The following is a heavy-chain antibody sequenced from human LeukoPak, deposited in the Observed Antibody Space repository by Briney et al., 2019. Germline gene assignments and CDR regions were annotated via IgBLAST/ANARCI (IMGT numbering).Heavy chain of an antibody. Sequence: PGGSLRLSCAASGFTFSSYAMHWVRQAPGQGLEGGAFIGYDGSSKYYADSVKGGFTIYRDNSKNTLYLQMNSLRAEDTAVYYCAKPQNFDWLGYWGQGTLVTVSS. V-gene: IGHV3-30*02. J-gene: IGHJ4*02. CDR1: GFTFSSYA. CDR2: IGYDGSSK. D-gene: IGHD3-9*01. CDR3: AKPQNFDWLGY.